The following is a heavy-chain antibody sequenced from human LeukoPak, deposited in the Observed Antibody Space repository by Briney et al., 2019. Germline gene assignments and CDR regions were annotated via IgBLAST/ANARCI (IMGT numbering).Heavy chain of an antibody. CDR3: ARDGATVPSQN. J-gene: IGHJ4*02. CDR2: INDDGSDT. CDR1: GFTFKLYW. D-gene: IGHD1-26*01. V-gene: IGHV3-74*01. Sequence: GGSLRLSCAASGFTFKLYWMHWVRQVPGKRPVWVSRINDDGSDTIYADSVRGRFTISRDDAKNTVYLQMNNLRAEDTAVYYCARDGATVPSQNWGQGTLVTVSS.